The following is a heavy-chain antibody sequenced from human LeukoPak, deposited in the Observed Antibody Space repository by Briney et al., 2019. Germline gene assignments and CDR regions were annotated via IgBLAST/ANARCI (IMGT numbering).Heavy chain of an antibody. CDR3: AREDPGYSSGPLDY. J-gene: IGHJ4*02. Sequence: PGGSLRLSCVASGFTFSSYSVNWVRQAPGKGLEWVSSISSSSSYIHYADSVKGRFTISRDNAKDSLYLQMNSLRAEDTAVYYCAREDPGYSSGPLDYWGQGTLVTVSS. V-gene: IGHV3-21*01. CDR1: GFTFSSYS. CDR2: ISSSSSYI. D-gene: IGHD6-19*01.